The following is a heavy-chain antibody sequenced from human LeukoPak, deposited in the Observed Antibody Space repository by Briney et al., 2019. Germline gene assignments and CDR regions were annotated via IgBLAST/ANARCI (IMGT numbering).Heavy chain of an antibody. Sequence: SETLSLTCSVSADSISIYYWTWIRQPPGKGLEWIGYIDHTGTTSYNPSLNSRVTISRDTSKNHFSLDLTSVTAADTAVYFCARGRVSSSTYYSTYYYYFYMDVWGKGTTVIVSS. CDR2: IDHTGTT. D-gene: IGHD4-11*01. CDR1: ADSISIYY. V-gene: IGHV4-59*01. CDR3: ARGRVSSSTYYSTYYYYFYMDV. J-gene: IGHJ6*03.